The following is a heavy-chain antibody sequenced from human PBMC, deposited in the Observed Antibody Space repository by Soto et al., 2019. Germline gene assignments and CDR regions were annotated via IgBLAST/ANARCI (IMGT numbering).Heavy chain of an antibody. CDR1: GFTFSSYA. Sequence: EVQLLESGGGLVQPGGSLRLSCAASGFTFSSYAMSWVRQAPGKGLEWVSAISGSGGSTYYADSVKGRFTISRDNSKNTLYLQMNSLRAEDTAVYYCAKEGGDDSVWGSYREIDYWGQGTLVTVSS. D-gene: IGHD3-16*02. V-gene: IGHV3-23*01. CDR3: AKEGGDDSVWGSYREIDY. J-gene: IGHJ4*02. CDR2: ISGSGGST.